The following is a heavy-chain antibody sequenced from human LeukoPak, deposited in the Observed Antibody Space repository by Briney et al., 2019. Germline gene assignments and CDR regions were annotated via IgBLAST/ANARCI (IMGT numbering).Heavy chain of an antibody. CDR3: ASLSLRFLEWLSDTADDD. CDR1: GGSFSGYY. J-gene: IGHJ4*02. Sequence: SETLSLTCAVYGGSFSGYYWSWIRQPPGKGLEWIGEINHSGSTNYNPSLKSRVTISVDTSKNQFSLKLSSVTAADTAVYYCASLSLRFLEWLSDTADDDWGQGTLVTVSS. V-gene: IGHV4-34*01. CDR2: INHSGST. D-gene: IGHD3-3*01.